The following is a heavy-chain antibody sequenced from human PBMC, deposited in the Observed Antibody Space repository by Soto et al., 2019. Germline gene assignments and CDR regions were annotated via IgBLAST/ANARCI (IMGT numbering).Heavy chain of an antibody. CDR1: GSTLRNFV. J-gene: IGHJ4*02. CDR3: AQDREWGVVSPSHDY. CDR2: IRGTGGET. D-gene: IGHD2-21*01. Sequence: EVQLLESGGGMVQPGGSLRVSCAASGSTLRNFVMSWVRQAPGKGLEWVSAIRGTGGETFYADSVKGRFTISRDNSKNTLYLQMNRLRDEDTALYFCAQDREWGVVSPSHDYWGQGTLVTVSS. V-gene: IGHV3-23*01.